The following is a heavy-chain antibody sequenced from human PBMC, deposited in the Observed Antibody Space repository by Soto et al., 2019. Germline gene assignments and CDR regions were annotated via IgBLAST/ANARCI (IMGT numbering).Heavy chain of an antibody. CDR2: IIPLFGTT. Sequence: QVQLVQSGSEVKMPGSSVKVSCKPSGGTFSRHAINWVRQAPGQGLEWMGGIIPLFGTTNYAQKFKGRVTISADESTSTAYMELSSLTSADAAVYYCARAAIHGSRWYFWFDPWGQGTLVTVSS. CDR1: GGTFSRHA. D-gene: IGHD6-13*01. V-gene: IGHV1-69*01. CDR3: ARAAIHGSRWYFWFDP. J-gene: IGHJ5*02.